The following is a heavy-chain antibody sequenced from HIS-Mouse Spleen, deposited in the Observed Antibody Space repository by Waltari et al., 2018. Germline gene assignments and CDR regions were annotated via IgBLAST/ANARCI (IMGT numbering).Heavy chain of an antibody. J-gene: IGHJ2*01. V-gene: IGHV4-39*07. Sequence: QLQLQESVPGLVKPSETLSLTGTVSGGPISSSSYYWVWIRQPPGKGLEWIGSIYYSGSTYYNPSLKSRVTISVDTSKNQFSLKLSSVTAADTAVYYCAREIPYSSSWYDWYFDLWGRGTLVTVSS. D-gene: IGHD6-13*01. CDR2: IYYSGST. CDR1: GGPISSSSYY. CDR3: AREIPYSSSWYDWYFDL.